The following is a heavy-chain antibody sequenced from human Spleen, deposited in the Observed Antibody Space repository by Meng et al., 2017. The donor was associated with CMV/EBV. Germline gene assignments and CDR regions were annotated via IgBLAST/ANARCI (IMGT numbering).Heavy chain of an antibody. Sequence: GGSLRLSCAASGFTFSNFAMNWVRQAPGKGLEWVSIIYIGGSNTFYGDSVKGRFTISRDDSKNTLYLQMNSLRAEDTAVYYCAKGGAARGNWFDPWGQGTLVTVSS. D-gene: IGHD3-10*01. V-gene: IGHV3-23*03. CDR1: GFTFSNFA. J-gene: IGHJ5*02. CDR2: IYIGGSNT. CDR3: AKGGAARGNWFDP.